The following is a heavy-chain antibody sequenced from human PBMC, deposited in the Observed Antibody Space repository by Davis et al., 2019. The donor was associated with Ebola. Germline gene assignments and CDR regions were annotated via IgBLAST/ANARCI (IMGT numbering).Heavy chain of an antibody. CDR2: ISYDGSNK. Sequence: GESLKISCAASGFTFSSYAMHWVRQAPGKGLEWVAVISYDGSNKYYADSVKGRFTISRDNSKNTLYLQMNSLRAEDTAVYYCARDRGGPYSWEYYYYGMDVWGQGTTVTVSS. J-gene: IGHJ6*02. V-gene: IGHV3-30-3*01. CDR1: GFTFSSYA. D-gene: IGHD3-10*01. CDR3: ARDRGGPYSWEYYYYGMDV.